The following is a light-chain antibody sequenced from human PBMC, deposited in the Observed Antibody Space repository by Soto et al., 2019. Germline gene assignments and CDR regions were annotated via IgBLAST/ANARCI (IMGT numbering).Light chain of an antibody. CDR3: QQYNSWPPIT. V-gene: IGKV3-15*01. J-gene: IGKJ5*01. CDR1: QSVRSSY. CDR2: GVS. Sequence: EIVLTQSPDTLSLSPGESATLSCRASQSVRSSYLAWFQQKPGQAPSLLIYGVSTRATGIPARFSGGGSGTEFTLTISSLQSEDFAVYYCQQYNSWPPITFGQGTRLEIK.